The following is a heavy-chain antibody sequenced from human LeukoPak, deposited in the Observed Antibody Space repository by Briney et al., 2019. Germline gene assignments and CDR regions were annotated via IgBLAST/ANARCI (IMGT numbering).Heavy chain of an antibody. CDR2: ISGTA. J-gene: IGHJ5*02. CDR3: ARHSRSTNWFDT. V-gene: IGHV4-39*01. CDR1: GGSVSSNSYY. Sequence: SETLSLTCTVSGGSVSSNSYYWGWIRQPPGKGLEWIGSISGTAYYNPSLKSRVTVSVDKSKNQLSPNLTSATAADTALYYCARHSRSTNWFDTWGQGILVTVSS.